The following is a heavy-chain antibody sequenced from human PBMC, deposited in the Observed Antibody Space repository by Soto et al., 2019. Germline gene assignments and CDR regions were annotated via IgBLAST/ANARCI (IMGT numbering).Heavy chain of an antibody. D-gene: IGHD3-10*01. CDR3: ARGSYYGSGRDPVPLDY. V-gene: IGHV3-23*01. CDR1: GFTFSSYA. Sequence: GGSLRLSCAASGFTFSSYAMSWVRQAPGKGLEWVAAICYNGGNKYYADSVKGRFTISRDNSKNTLYLQMNSLRAEDTAVYYCARGSYYGSGRDPVPLDYWGQGTLVTVSS. CDR2: ICYNGGNK. J-gene: IGHJ4*02.